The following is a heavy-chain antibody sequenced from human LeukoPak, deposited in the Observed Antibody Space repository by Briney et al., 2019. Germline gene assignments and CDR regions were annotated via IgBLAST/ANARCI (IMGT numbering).Heavy chain of an antibody. CDR3: AREVDLDYNFYYMDV. V-gene: IGHV3-7*03. D-gene: IGHD3-3*01. CDR2: IKQDGSEK. Sequence: GGSLSLSCAASGFTFSSYWMSWVRQAPGKGLEWVANIKQDGSEKYYVDSVKGRFTISRDNAKNSLYLQMNSLRDEDTALYYCAREVDLDYNFYYMDVWGKGTTVTVSS. CDR1: GFTFSSYW. J-gene: IGHJ6*03.